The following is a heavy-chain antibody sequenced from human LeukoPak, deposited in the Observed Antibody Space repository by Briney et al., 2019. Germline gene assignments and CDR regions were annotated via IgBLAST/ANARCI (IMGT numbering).Heavy chain of an antibody. V-gene: IGHV4-39*01. D-gene: IGHD3-10*01. CDR3: ARQGPHYYGSGSYRT. J-gene: IGHJ5*02. CDR2: INHSGST. CDR1: GGSISSTSYY. Sequence: PSETLSLTCTVSGGSISSTSYYWSWIRQPPGKGLEWIGEINHSGSTNYNPSLKSRVTISVDTSKNQFSLKLSSVTAADTAVYYCARQGPHYYGSGSYRTWGQGTLVTVSS.